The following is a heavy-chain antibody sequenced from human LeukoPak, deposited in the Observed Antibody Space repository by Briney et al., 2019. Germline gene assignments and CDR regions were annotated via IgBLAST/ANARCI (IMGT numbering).Heavy chain of an antibody. Sequence: PSETLPLTCTVSGGSISSYYWSWIRQPPGKGLEWIGYIYYTGSTNYNPSLKSRVTISVDTSKNQFSLKLSSVTAADTAVYYCARGSIAARDWFDPWGQGTLVTVSS. V-gene: IGHV4-59*01. CDR2: IYYTGST. J-gene: IGHJ5*02. CDR3: ARGSIAARDWFDP. CDR1: GGSISSYY. D-gene: IGHD6-6*01.